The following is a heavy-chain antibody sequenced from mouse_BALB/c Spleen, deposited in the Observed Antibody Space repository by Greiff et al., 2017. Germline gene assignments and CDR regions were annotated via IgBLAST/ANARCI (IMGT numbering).Heavy chain of an antibody. J-gene: IGHJ2*01. V-gene: IGHV5-17*02. CDR1: GFTFSSFG. CDR2: ISSGSSII. D-gene: IGHD1-1*01. CDR3: ARQKDYYGSSYFDY. Sequence: EVMLVESGGGLVQPGGSRKLSCAASGFTFSSFGMHWVRQAPGKGLEWVAYISSGSSIIYYADTVKGRFTISRDNPKNTLFLQMTSLRSEDTAMYYCARQKDYYGSSYFDYWGQGTTLTVSS.